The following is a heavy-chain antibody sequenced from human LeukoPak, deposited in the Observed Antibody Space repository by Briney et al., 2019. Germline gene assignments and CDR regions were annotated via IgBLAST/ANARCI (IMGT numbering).Heavy chain of an antibody. D-gene: IGHD4-17*01. CDR2: IIPIFGTA. V-gene: IGHV1-69*01. CDR3: ATADYGDYVAAGGAFDY. CDR1: GGTFSSYA. Sequence: SVKVSRKASGGTFSSYAISWVRQAPGQGLEWMGGIIPIFGTANYAQKFQGRVTITADESTSTAYMELSSLRSEDTAMYYCATADYGDYVAAGGAFDYWGQGTLVTVSS. J-gene: IGHJ4*02.